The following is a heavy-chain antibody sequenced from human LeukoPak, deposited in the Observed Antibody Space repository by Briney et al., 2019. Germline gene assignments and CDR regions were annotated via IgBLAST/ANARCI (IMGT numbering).Heavy chain of an antibody. Sequence: GGSLRLSCAASGFTVSSNYVSWVRKAPGQGLERVSVIYSDDSTYCADSEKGTFTIPRDNTQNTLYLQMNSLRTDDTAVYYSARVYEGWFDAWGQGTLVTVSS. CDR3: ARVYEGWFDA. D-gene: IGHD2-8*01. V-gene: IGHV3-66*01. CDR2: IYSDDST. CDR1: GFTVSSNY. J-gene: IGHJ5*02.